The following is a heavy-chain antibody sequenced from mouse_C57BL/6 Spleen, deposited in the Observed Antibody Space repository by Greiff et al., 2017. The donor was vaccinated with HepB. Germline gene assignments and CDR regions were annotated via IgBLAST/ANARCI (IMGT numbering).Heavy chain of an antibody. Sequence: QVHVKQSGAELARPGASVKLSCKASGYTFTSYGISWVKQRTGQGLEWIGEIYPRSGNTYYNEKFKGKATLTADKSSSTAYMELRSLTSEDSAVYFCARRDYGSSYGGYWGQGTTLTVSS. V-gene: IGHV1-81*01. CDR2: IYPRSGNT. CDR3: ARRDYGSSYGGY. CDR1: GYTFTSYG. D-gene: IGHD1-1*01. J-gene: IGHJ2*01.